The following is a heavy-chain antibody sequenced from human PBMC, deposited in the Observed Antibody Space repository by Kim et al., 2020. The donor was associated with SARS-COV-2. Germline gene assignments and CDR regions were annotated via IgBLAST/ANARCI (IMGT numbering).Heavy chain of an antibody. D-gene: IGHD3-16*01. CDR3: ARLLRRTNWDYYYGMDV. CDR1: GGSISSSSYY. V-gene: IGHV4-39*01. CDR2: IYYSGST. J-gene: IGHJ6*02. Sequence: SETLSLTCTVSGGSISSSSYYWGWIRQPPGKGLEWIGSIYYSGSTYYNPSLKSRVTISVDTSKNQFSLKLSSVTAADTAVYYCARLLRRTNWDYYYGMDVWGQGTTVTVSS.